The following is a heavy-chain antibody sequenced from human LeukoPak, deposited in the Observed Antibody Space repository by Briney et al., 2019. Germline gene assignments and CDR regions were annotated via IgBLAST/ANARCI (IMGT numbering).Heavy chain of an antibody. D-gene: IGHD6-19*01. CDR1: GLTFSSYG. V-gene: IGHV3-23*01. J-gene: IGHJ4*02. CDR3: AKDRGIRIAVAGTGDY. Sequence: GGSLRLSCAASGLTFSSYGMSWVRQAPGRGLEWVSATSGSGGSTYYADSVKGRFTISRDNSKNTLYLQMNSLRAEDTAVYYCAKDRGIRIAVAGTGDYWGQGTLVTVSS. CDR2: TSGSGGST.